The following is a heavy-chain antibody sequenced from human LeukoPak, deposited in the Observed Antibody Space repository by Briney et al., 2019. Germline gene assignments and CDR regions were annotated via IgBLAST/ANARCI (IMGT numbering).Heavy chain of an antibody. CDR3: ARRATTYYYDSSGYYYELKWFDP. CDR2: IYYSGST. CDR1: GGSISSSSYY. Sequence: SSETLSLTCTVSGGSISSSSYYWGWIRQPPGKGLEWIGSIYYSGSTYYNPSLKSRVTISVDTSKNQFSLKLSSVTAADTAVYYCARRATTYYYDSSGYYYELKWFDPWGQGTLVTVSS. V-gene: IGHV4-39*07. J-gene: IGHJ5*02. D-gene: IGHD3-22*01.